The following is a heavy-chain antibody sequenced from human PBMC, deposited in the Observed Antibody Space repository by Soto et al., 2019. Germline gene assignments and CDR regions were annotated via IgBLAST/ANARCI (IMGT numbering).Heavy chain of an antibody. CDR1: GYTFSDFD. CDR2: MNAKSGDT. CDR3: ARGNPFNYAGFDV. Sequence: QAHLEQSGTELKRPGASVKVSCKASGYTFSDFDINWLRQDSGQGPEWMGWMNAKSGDTFFAQRFQDKFNMTWDTSLSTAYMEVGSLTSDDTAIYYYARGNPFNYAGFDVWGQGTTVAVSS. J-gene: IGHJ6*02. D-gene: IGHD3-16*01. V-gene: IGHV1-8*01.